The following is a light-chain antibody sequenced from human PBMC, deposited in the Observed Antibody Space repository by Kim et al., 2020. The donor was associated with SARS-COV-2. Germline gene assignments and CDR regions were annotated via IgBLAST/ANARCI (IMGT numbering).Light chain of an antibody. CDR3: QQSYSTPWT. J-gene: IGKJ1*01. CDR1: QTISNY. Sequence: DIQMTQSPSSLSASIGDRVTITCRASQTISNYLNWYQQKPRKAPKLLIYGASSLQSGVPSRFSGSGSGTDFTLTISSLQPEDFATYYCQQSYSTPWTFGQGTKVDIK. V-gene: IGKV1-39*01. CDR2: GAS.